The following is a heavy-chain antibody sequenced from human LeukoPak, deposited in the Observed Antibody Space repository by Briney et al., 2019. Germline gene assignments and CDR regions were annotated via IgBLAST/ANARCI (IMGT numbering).Heavy chain of an antibody. CDR2: ISAYNGNT. Sequence: ASVKVSCKASGYIFTNYGFNWVRQAPGQGLEWMGWISAYNGNTKYAQKFQGRLTMTTDTSTSTAYMELSSLRSEDTAVYYCAREHYYDSSGYFGYYFDYWGQGTLVTVSS. CDR3: AREHYYDSSGYFGYYFDY. D-gene: IGHD3-22*01. CDR1: GYIFTNYG. V-gene: IGHV1-18*01. J-gene: IGHJ4*02.